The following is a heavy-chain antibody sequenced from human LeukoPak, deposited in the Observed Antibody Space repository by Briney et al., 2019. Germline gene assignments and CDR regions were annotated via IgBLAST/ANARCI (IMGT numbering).Heavy chain of an antibody. CDR3: ARHGRPGWTHRRGYFDY. D-gene: IGHD1-14*01. Sequence: ASVKVSCKASGYTFTSYHMHWVRQAPGQGLEWMGIINPSGGSTSYAQKFQGRVTMTRDMPTSTVYMELSSLRSEDTAVYYCARHGRPGWTHRRGYFDYWGQGTLVTVSS. J-gene: IGHJ4*02. V-gene: IGHV1-46*01. CDR2: INPSGGST. CDR1: GYTFTSYH.